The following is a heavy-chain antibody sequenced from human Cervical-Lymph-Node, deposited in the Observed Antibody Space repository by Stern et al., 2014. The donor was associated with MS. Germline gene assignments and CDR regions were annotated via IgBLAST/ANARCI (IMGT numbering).Heavy chain of an antibody. CDR1: GGTFSSST. V-gene: IGHV1-69*12. J-gene: IGHJ4*02. CDR2: IIPLFGTP. CDR3: ARELSQVLVY. Sequence: QDQLVQSGAEVKKPGSSVKVSCKASGGTFSSSTISWVRQAPGQGLEWMGGIIPLFGTPNYAQKFQGRVTITADESTSTAYMELSSLRSDDTALYYCARELSQVLVYWGQGTLVTVSS.